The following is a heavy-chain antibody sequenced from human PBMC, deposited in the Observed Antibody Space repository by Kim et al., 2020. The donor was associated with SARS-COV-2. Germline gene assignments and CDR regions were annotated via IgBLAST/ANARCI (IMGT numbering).Heavy chain of an antibody. Sequence: ASVKVSCKVSGYTLTELSMHWVRQAPGKGLEWMGGFDPEDGETIYAQKFQGRVTMTEDTSTDTAYMELSSLRSEDTAVYYCATGLGRGGSNQYYYYGMDVWGQGTTVTVSS. CDR2: FDPEDGET. CDR3: ATGLGRGGSNQYYYYGMDV. D-gene: IGHD2-15*01. V-gene: IGHV1-24*01. J-gene: IGHJ6*02. CDR1: GYTLTELS.